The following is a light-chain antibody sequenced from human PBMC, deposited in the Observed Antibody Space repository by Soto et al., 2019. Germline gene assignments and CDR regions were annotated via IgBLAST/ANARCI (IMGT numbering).Light chain of an antibody. J-gene: IGLJ1*01. CDR2: EVR. Sequence: QAVLNQPASGAGAPGQAITISFPGTNIDVGSYNLVSWYQQHPGKAPKLMIYEVRKRPSGVSNRFSGSKSGNTASLTISGLQAEDEADYYCCSYAGSSYVFGTGTKVTVL. V-gene: IGLV2-23*02. CDR1: NIDVGSYNL. CDR3: CSYAGSSYV.